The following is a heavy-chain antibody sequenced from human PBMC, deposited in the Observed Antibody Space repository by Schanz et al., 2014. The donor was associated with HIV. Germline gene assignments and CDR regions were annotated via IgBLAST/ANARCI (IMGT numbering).Heavy chain of an antibody. CDR2: TSYDGTKK. V-gene: IGHV3-30*18. D-gene: IGHD6-13*01. J-gene: IGHJ5*02. CDR1: GFKFNSYG. CDR3: AKDKSRHTYSSSSIFDP. Sequence: QEQLVESGGGVVQPGRSLRLSCVASGFKFNSYGMHWVRQAPGKGLAWVAVTSYDGTKKHYADSVKGRFTISRDNSKNTLYLQMNSLRPEDTAVYYCAKDKSRHTYSSSSIFDPWGQGTMVTVSS.